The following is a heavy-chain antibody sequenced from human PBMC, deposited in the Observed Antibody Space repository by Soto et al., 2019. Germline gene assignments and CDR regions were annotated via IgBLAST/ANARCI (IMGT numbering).Heavy chain of an antibody. CDR1: GYTLTELS. V-gene: IGHV1-24*01. D-gene: IGHD4-17*01. CDR3: ATYGGYYYSGMDV. CDR2: FDPEDGET. Sequence: ASVKVSCKVSGYTLTELSIHWVRQAPGKGLEWMGGFDPEDGETIYAQKFQGRVTMTEDTSPDTAYMELSSLRSEDTAVYYCATYGGYYYSGMDVWGQGTPVTVSS. J-gene: IGHJ6*02.